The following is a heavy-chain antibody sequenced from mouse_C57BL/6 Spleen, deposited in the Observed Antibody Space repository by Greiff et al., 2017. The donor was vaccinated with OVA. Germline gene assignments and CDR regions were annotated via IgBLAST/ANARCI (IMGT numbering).Heavy chain of an antibody. D-gene: IGHD2-3*01. CDR3: ARGIYDDAMDY. CDR2: INPNNGGT. Sequence: EVQVVESGPELVKPGASVKMSCKASGYTFTDYNMHWVKQSHGKSLEWIGYINPNNGGTSYNQKFKGKATLTVNKSSSTAYMELRSLTSEDSAVYYCARGIYDDAMDYWGQGTSVTVSS. CDR1: GYTFTDYN. J-gene: IGHJ4*01. V-gene: IGHV1-22*01.